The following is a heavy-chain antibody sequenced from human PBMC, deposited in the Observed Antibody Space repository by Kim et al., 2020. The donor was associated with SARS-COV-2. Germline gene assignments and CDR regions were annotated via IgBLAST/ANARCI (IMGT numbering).Heavy chain of an antibody. J-gene: IGHJ3*02. CDR1: GFTFTSYS. V-gene: IGHV3-21*06. CDR3: ARDYDNIWGSIGPTDDAFDI. Sequence: GGSLRLSCAASGFTFTSYSMNWVRQAPGKGPEWVSSISGSGLHIYYAQSLKGRFTISRDNIKNLLYLQMNSLTVEDMAVYYCARDYDNIWGSIGPTDDAFDIWGQGTAVTVSS. CDR2: ISGSGLHI. D-gene: IGHD3-16*01.